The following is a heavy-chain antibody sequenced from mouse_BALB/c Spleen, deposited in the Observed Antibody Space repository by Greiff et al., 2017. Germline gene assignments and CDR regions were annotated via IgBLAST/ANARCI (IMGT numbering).Heavy chain of an antibody. CDR3: AREGAKYGNFYAMDY. V-gene: IGHV5-6-5*01. Sequence: EVMLVESGGGLVKPGGSLKLSCAASGFTFSSYAMSWVRQTPEKRLEWVASISSGGSTYYPDSVKGRFTISRDNARNILYLQMSSLRSEDTAMYYCAREGAKYGNFYAMDYWGQGTSVTVSS. J-gene: IGHJ4*01. D-gene: IGHD2-10*02. CDR1: GFTFSSYA. CDR2: ISSGGST.